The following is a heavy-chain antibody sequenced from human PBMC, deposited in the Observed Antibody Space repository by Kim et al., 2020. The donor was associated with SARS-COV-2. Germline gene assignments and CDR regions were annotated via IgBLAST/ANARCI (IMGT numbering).Heavy chain of an antibody. D-gene: IGHD1-1*01. V-gene: IGHV4-39*01. J-gene: IGHJ5*02. CDR3: ARLSRRTGTRGGLDP. Sequence: PSLKSRVTISVDTSKNQFSLKLSSVTAADTAVYYCARLSRRTGTRGGLDPWGQGTLVTVSS.